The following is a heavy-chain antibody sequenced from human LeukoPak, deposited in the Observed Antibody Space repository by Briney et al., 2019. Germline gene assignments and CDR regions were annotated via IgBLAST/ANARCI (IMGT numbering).Heavy chain of an antibody. CDR3: ARKRGRRDGYSFDY. D-gene: IGHD5-24*01. Sequence: SETLSLTCAVYGGSFSGYYWSWIRQPPGKGLEWIGEINHSGSTNYNPSLKSRVTISVDTSKNQFSLKLSSVTAADTAGYYCARKRGRRDGYSFDYWGQGTLVTVSS. J-gene: IGHJ4*02. CDR1: GGSFSGYY. CDR2: INHSGST. V-gene: IGHV4-34*01.